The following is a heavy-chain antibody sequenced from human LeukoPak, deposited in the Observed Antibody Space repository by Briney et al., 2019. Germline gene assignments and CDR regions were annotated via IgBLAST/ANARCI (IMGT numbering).Heavy chain of an antibody. CDR3: ARDTAMAYYYYGMDV. CDR1: GGSISSGSYY. J-gene: IGHJ6*02. D-gene: IGHD5-18*01. V-gene: IGHV4-61*02. Sequence: SQTLSLTCTVSGGSISSGSYYWSWIRRPAGKGLEWIGRIYTSGSTNYNPSLKSRVTISVDTSKNQFSLKLSSVTAADTAVYYCARDTAMAYYYYGMDVWGQGTTVTVSS. CDR2: IYTSGST.